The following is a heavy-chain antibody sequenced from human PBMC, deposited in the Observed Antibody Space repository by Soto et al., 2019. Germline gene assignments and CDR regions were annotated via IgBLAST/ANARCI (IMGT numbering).Heavy chain of an antibody. V-gene: IGHV3-9*01. J-gene: IGHJ3*02. CDR2: ISWNSGSI. CDR1: GFTFDDYA. Sequence: GGSLRLSCAASGFTFDDYAMHWVRQAPGKGLEWVSGISWNSGSIGYADSVKGRFTISRDNAKNSLYLQMNSLRAEDTALYYCAKFFDYDILTGAERHDAFDIWGQGTMVTVSS. D-gene: IGHD3-9*01. CDR3: AKFFDYDILTGAERHDAFDI.